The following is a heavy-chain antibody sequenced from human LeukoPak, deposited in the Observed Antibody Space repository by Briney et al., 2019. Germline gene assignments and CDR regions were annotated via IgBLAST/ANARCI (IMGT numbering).Heavy chain of an antibody. D-gene: IGHD5-18*01. J-gene: IGHJ5*02. CDR2: ISGSGGST. V-gene: IGHV3-23*01. CDR1: GFTFSSYA. CDR3: AKAQYPVDTYNWFDP. Sequence: GGSLRLSCAASGFTFSSYAMSWVRQAPGKGLEWVSAISGSGGSTYYADSVKGRFTISRDNSKNTLYLQMNSLRAEDTAVYYCAKAQYPVDTYNWFDPWGQGTLVTVSS.